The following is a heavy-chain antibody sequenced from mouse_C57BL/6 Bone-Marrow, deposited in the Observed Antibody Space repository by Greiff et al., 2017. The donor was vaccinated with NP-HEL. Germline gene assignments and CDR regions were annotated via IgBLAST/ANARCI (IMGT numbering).Heavy chain of an antibody. CDR2: IYPGSGST. CDR3: ARVTTVVSYYAMDY. J-gene: IGHJ4*01. V-gene: IGHV1-55*01. Sequence: QVQLQQPGAELVKPGASVKMSCKASGYTFTSYWITWVKQRPGQGLEWIGDIYPGSGSTNYNEKFKSKATLTVDTSSSTAYMQLSSLTSEDSAVYYGARVTTVVSYYAMDYWGQGTSVTVSS. D-gene: IGHD1-1*01. CDR1: GYTFTSYW.